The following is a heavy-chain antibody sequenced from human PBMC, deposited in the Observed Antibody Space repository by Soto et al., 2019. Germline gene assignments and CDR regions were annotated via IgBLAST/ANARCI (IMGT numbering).Heavy chain of an antibody. D-gene: IGHD6-6*01. J-gene: IGHJ1*01. Sequence: EVQLVESGGGLVKPGGSLRLSCAASGFTFSSYSMNWVRQAPGKGLEWVSSISSSSSYIYYADSVKGRFTISRDNAKNSLYLQMNSLSAEDTAVYYCARASIAARSDHFQHWGQGTLVTVSS. V-gene: IGHV3-21*01. CDR1: GFTFSSYS. CDR2: ISSSSSYI. CDR3: ARASIAARSDHFQH.